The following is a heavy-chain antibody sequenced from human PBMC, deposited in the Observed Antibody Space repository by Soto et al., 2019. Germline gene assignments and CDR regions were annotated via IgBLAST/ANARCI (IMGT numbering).Heavy chain of an antibody. D-gene: IGHD2-2*01. Sequence: SETLSLTCSVSGGSIATTSDYWIWIRQFPGKGLEWIGNMYYSGNTYYNPSLESRVTISGDTSKNQFSLKMTSMTAADTAVYFCAREKVSFDGSSINCRYFGMDVWGRGTTVTVSS. V-gene: IGHV4-31*03. CDR2: MYYSGNT. CDR1: GGSIATTSDY. CDR3: AREKVSFDGSSINCRYFGMDV. J-gene: IGHJ6*02.